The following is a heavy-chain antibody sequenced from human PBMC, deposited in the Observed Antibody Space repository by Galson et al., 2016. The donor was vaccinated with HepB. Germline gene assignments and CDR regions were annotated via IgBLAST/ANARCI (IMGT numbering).Heavy chain of an antibody. V-gene: IGHV3-33*01. CDR1: GFTFGTYG. CDR2: IWYDGSEE. D-gene: IGHD6-19*01. Sequence: SLRLSCAASGFTFGTYGMHWVRQAPGKGLEWVAVIWYDGSEEYYEDSVKGRFTISRDNSKSTLYPQMTNLRVEDTAVYFCSRDIREYSSDWYGVDYWGQGTLVRVSS. CDR3: SRDIREYSSDWYGVDY. J-gene: IGHJ4*02.